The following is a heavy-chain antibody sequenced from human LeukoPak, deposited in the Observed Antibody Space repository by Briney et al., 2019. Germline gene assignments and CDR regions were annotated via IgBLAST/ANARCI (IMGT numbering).Heavy chain of an antibody. D-gene: IGHD4-17*01. Sequence: ASVKVSCKASGYTFTSYPISWVRQAPGQGLEWMGWITTYNGNTNYAQKLQGRVTMTTDTSTSTAYMDLRGLRSDDTAVYYCARGYDYGDYVGDFDYWGQGTLSPSPQ. J-gene: IGHJ4*02. V-gene: IGHV1-18*01. CDR3: ARGYDYGDYVGDFDY. CDR2: ITTYNGNT. CDR1: GYTFTSYP.